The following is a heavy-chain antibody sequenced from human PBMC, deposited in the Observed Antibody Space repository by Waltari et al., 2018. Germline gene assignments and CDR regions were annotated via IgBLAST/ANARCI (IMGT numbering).Heavy chain of an antibody. CDR3: ARVGLQMGFDY. D-gene: IGHD1-1*01. CDR2: ISSSGSTI. Sequence: EVQLVESGGGLVQPGGSLRLSCAASGFTFSSYEMNWVRQAPGKGLEWVSYISSSGSTIYYTDSVKGRFTISRDNAKNSLYLQMNSLRAEDTAVYYCARVGLQMGFDYWGQGTLVTVSS. V-gene: IGHV3-48*03. CDR1: GFTFSSYE. J-gene: IGHJ4*02.